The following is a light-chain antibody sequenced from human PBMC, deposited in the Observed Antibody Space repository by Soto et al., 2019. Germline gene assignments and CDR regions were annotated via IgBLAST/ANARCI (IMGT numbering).Light chain of an antibody. CDR2: STT. CDR1: TGAVTSGYY. CDR3: LLCYGDGVV. Sequence: QTVVTQEPSLTVSPGGTVTLTCASSTGAVTSGYYPNWFQQKPGQPPRALIYSTTYKHSWTPARFSGSLLGGKAALTLSGVQPEDEADYYCLLCYGDGVVFGGGTKLTVL. J-gene: IGLJ2*01. V-gene: IGLV7-43*01.